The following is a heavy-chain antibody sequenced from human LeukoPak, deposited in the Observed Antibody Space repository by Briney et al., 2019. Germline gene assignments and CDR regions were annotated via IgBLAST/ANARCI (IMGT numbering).Heavy chain of an antibody. CDR2: IKTDGSST. CDR3: ARAVDYYDSSGWI. J-gene: IGHJ3*02. D-gene: IGHD3-22*01. Sequence: GGSLRLSCAASGFTFSKYWMHWVRHAPGKGLVWVSRIKTDGSSTNYADSVKGRFTISRDNAKNTLYLQMNSLRAEDTAVYYCARAVDYYDSSGWIWGRGTMVTVSS. CDR1: GFTFSKYW. V-gene: IGHV3-74*01.